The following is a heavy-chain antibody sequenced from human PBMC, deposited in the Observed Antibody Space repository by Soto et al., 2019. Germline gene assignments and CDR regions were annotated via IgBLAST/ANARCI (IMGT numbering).Heavy chain of an antibody. Sequence: QVQLVQSGAEVKKPGSSVKVSCKASGGTFSSYAISWVRQAPGQGLEWMGGIIPIFGTANYAQKFQGRVTITSDESTSTAYMELSSLRSEDTAVYYCARDRPVCGGSCYQTYYYYYGMDVWGQGTTVTVSS. CDR2: IIPIFGTA. D-gene: IGHD2-15*01. CDR1: GGTFSSYA. J-gene: IGHJ6*02. V-gene: IGHV1-69*01. CDR3: ARDRPVCGGSCYQTYYYYYGMDV.